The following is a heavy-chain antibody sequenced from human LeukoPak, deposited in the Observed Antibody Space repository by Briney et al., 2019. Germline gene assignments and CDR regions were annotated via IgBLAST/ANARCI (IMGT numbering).Heavy chain of an antibody. V-gene: IGHV1-18*01. J-gene: IGHJ6*02. D-gene: IGHD6-19*01. CDR2: ISAYNGNT. CDR3: ARVYSSGWYGRYYYYGMDV. CDR1: GYTFTSYG. Sequence: ASVKVSCKASGYTFTSYGISWVRQAPGQGLEWMGWISAYNGNTNYAQKLQGRVTMTTDTSTSTAYMELRSLRSDDTAVYYCARVYSSGWYGRYYYYGMDVWGQGTRSPSP.